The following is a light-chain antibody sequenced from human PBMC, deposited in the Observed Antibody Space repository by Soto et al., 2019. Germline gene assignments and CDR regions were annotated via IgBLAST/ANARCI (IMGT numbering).Light chain of an antibody. J-gene: IGLJ2*01. CDR1: SSDVGGYNY. Sequence: QSALTQPPSASGSLGQSVTISCTGTSSDVGGYNYVSWHQQHPGKAPKVMIYEVTKRPPVVPDRFSGSKSGNTASLTVSGRQAEDEADDNCSSFAGGGNPVLLGGGTKLTVL. CDR3: SSFAGGGNPVL. CDR2: EVT. V-gene: IGLV2-8*01.